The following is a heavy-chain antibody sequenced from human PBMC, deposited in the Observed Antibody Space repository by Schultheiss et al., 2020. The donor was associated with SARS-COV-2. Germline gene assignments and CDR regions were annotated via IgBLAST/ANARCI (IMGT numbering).Heavy chain of an antibody. CDR2: INPNSGGT. CDR1: GYTFTSYG. Sequence: ASVKVSCKASGYTFTSYGISWVRQAPGQGLDWMGWINPNSGGTNYAQKFQGRITMARDTSISTAYMELTSLTSDDTAVYYCARGVTPRYNGDPHYWGQGTLVTVSS. D-gene: IGHD4-17*01. V-gene: IGHV1-2*02. J-gene: IGHJ4*02. CDR3: ARGVTPRYNGDPHY.